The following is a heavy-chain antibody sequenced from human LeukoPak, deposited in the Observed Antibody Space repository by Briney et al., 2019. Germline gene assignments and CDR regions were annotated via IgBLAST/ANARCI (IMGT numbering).Heavy chain of an antibody. V-gene: IGHV4-4*07. D-gene: IGHD3/OR15-3a*01. CDR2: IYTSGST. CDR3: ARGDLDYPFDY. J-gene: IGHJ4*02. Sequence: SETLSLTCTVSGGSISSYYWSWIRQPAGKGLEWIGRIYTSGSTNYNPSLKSRVTMSVDTSKNQFSLKLSSVPAADTAVCYCARGDLDYPFDYWGQGTLVTVSS. CDR1: GGSISSYY.